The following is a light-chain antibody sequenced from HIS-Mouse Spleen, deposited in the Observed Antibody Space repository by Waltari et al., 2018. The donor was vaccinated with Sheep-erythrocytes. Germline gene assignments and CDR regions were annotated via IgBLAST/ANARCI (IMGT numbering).Light chain of an antibody. Sequence: QSALTQPRSVSGSPGQSVTISCTATSSYVGGSNYVPWYQQYPGKAPKLMIYDVSKRPSGVPDRFSGSKSGNTASLTISGLQAEDEADYYCCSYAGSYNHVFATGTKVTVL. V-gene: IGLV2-11*01. CDR1: SSYVGGSNY. CDR3: CSYAGSYNHV. J-gene: IGLJ1*01. CDR2: DVS.